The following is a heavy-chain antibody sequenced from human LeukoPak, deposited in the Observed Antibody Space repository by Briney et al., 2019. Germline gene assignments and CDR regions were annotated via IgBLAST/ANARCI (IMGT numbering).Heavy chain of an antibody. D-gene: IGHD6-13*01. CDR1: GFTFSDYY. CDR2: ISSSGSTI. CDR3: ARDQGIADYGMDV. Sequence: PGGSLRLSYAASGFTFSDYYLSWIRQAPGEGLEWVSYISSSGSTIYYADSVKGRFTISRDNAKNSLYLQMNSLRAEDTAVYYCARDQGIADYGMDVWGQGTTVTVSS. V-gene: IGHV3-11*01. J-gene: IGHJ6*02.